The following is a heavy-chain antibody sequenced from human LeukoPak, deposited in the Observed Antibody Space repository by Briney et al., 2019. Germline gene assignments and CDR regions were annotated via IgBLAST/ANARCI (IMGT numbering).Heavy chain of an antibody. Sequence: GGSLRLSCAASGFTFSTYWMHWVRQAPGKGLEWVSRINSGGSSTDYAASVKGRVTISRDNAKNTLYLQMNSLRAEDTAVYYCARGASGSFDFWGQGTLVTVSS. CDR2: INSGGSST. V-gene: IGHV3-74*01. J-gene: IGHJ4*02. CDR3: ARGASGSFDF. CDR1: GFTFSTYW. D-gene: IGHD3-10*01.